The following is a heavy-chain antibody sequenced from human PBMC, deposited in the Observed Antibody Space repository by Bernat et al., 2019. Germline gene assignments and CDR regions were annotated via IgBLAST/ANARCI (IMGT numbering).Heavy chain of an antibody. J-gene: IGHJ4*02. V-gene: IGHV4-59*08. CDR1: GGSINSYY. D-gene: IGHD4-23*01. Sequence: QVQLQESGPGLVKPSETLSLTCTVSGGSINSYYWSWIRRPPGKGLEWITYIYHSGSTNYNPSLKSRVTISIDTSKNQFSLKLSSATAADTAFYYCARRVFNSDYFDYWGQGTLVTVSS. CDR3: ARRVFNSDYFDY. CDR2: IYHSGST.